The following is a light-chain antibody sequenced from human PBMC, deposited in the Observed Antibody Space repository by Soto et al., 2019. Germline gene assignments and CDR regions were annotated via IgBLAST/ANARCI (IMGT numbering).Light chain of an antibody. CDR1: QDIGNF. Sequence: DIQMTQSPSSLSASIGDRVTISCQASQDIGNFLNWYQQKPGKAPYLLISDASNLDTGVSSRFSGRGSGRQFSITITSLQPDDVATYFCQQYGSLPITFGQGTRLDI. CDR2: DAS. J-gene: IGKJ5*01. CDR3: QQYGSLPIT. V-gene: IGKV1-33*01.